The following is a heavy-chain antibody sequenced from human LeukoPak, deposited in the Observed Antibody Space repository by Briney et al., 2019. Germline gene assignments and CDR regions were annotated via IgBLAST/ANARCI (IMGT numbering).Heavy chain of an antibody. Sequence: ASETLSLTCAVYGGSFSGYYWSWIRQPPGKGLEWIGEINHSGSTNYNPSLKSRVTISVDTSKNQFSLKLSSVTAADTAVYYCARYQGAHFDYWGQGTLVTVSS. V-gene: IGHV4-34*01. CDR1: GGSFSGYY. J-gene: IGHJ4*02. D-gene: IGHD1-26*01. CDR3: ARYQGAHFDY. CDR2: INHSGST.